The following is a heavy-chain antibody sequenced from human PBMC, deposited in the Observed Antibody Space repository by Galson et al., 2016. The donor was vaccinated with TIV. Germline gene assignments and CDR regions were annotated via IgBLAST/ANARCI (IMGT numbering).Heavy chain of an antibody. CDR3: ATSLDYSQLFDY. J-gene: IGHJ4*01. CDR1: GYRLSKLS. V-gene: IGHV1-24*01. D-gene: IGHD4-11*01. Sequence: SVKVSCKVSGYRLSKLSMYWVRQAPGKGLEWMGGYDRVNGERVHTQKFQGRVTMTEDSSTDTAYMDLRSLRSEDTAVYFCATSLDYSQLFDYWGHGTLVTVSS. CDR2: YDRVNGER.